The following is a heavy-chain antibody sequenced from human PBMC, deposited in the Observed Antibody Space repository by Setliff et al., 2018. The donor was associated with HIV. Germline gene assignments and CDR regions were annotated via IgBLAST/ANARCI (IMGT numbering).Heavy chain of an antibody. D-gene: IGHD1-26*01. Sequence: ASVKVSCKASGYSFINYGISWVRQAPGQGLEWMGWISAYNGNTDYAPRLLGRVTMTTDTSTSTAYMELRSQSSDDTAVYYCARARLQGIVTAVGPRDNCLDPWGQGTRVTVSS. J-gene: IGHJ5*02. V-gene: IGHV1-18*01. CDR3: ARARLQGIVTAVGPRDNCLDP. CDR2: ISAYNGNT. CDR1: GYSFINYG.